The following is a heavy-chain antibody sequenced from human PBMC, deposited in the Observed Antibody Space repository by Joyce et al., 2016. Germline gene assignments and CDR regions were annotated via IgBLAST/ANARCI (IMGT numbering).Heavy chain of an antibody. Sequence: QVQVVQSGAEVKKPGASVRVSCKAFGYTFTDYYLHWVRQTPEKGLEWMGWISANNGATHYEPQFQDSDTMTRDKSSATIYLDLSSLRSDDTAVYYCATRGDRELDYWGQGTLVSVSS. CDR1: GYTFTDYY. J-gene: IGHJ4*02. D-gene: IGHD3-16*01. V-gene: IGHV1-2*02. CDR2: ISANNGAT. CDR3: ATRGDRELDY.